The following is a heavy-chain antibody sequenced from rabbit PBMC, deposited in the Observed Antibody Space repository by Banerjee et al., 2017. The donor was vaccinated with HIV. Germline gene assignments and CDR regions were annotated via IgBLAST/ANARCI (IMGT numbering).Heavy chain of an antibody. D-gene: IGHD4-1*01. J-gene: IGHJ4*01. V-gene: IGHV1S45*01. Sequence: QEQLVESGGGLVQPEGSLTLTCTVSGFSLSSSYYMCWVRQAPGKGLEWIGCINTGSSDNTYYASWAKGRFAISRTSSTTVALQMTSLTAADTATYFCARDLAGVIGWNFDLWGQGTLVTVS. CDR3: ARDLAGVIGWNFDL. CDR1: GFSLSSSYY. CDR2: INTGSSDNT.